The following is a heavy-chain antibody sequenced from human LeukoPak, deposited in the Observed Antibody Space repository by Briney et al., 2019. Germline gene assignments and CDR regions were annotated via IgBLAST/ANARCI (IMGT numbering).Heavy chain of an antibody. Sequence: GASVKVSCKASGGTFSSYAISWVRQAPGQGLEWMGGIIPIFGTANYAQKFQGRVTIIADESTSTAYMELSSLRSEDTAVYYCARDWTYCSGGSCYSGPFDYWGQGTLVTVSS. CDR3: ARDWTYCSGGSCYSGPFDY. V-gene: IGHV1-69*13. CDR2: IIPIFGTA. CDR1: GGTFSSYA. D-gene: IGHD2-15*01. J-gene: IGHJ4*02.